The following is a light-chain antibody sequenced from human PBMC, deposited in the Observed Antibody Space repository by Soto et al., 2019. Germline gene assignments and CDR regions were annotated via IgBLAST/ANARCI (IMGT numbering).Light chain of an antibody. Sequence: QSALTQPPSVSGAPGQRVTISCTGNNSNLGAGYDVHWYQQLPGAAPKLVIFGNRNRPSGVPERFSGSKSGTSASLAITGLQAEDEADYYCQAYDYSLTGMAFGGGTKVTVL. CDR2: GNR. V-gene: IGLV1-40*01. CDR1: NSNLGAGYD. CDR3: QAYDYSLTGMA. J-gene: IGLJ3*02.